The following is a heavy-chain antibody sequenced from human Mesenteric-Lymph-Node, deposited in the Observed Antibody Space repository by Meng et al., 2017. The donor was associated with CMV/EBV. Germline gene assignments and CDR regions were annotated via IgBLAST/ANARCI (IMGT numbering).Heavy chain of an antibody. D-gene: IGHD7-27*01. J-gene: IGHJ5*02. V-gene: IGHV7-4-1*02. CDR1: GYTFTNYA. CDR2: INTNTGNQ. Sequence: GKESGYTFTNYAMNWVRKAPGQGLEWMGWINTNTGNQTYAQGFTGRFVFSLDTSVSTAYLQISSLKAEDTAVYYCARVSSSGAFDPWGQGTLVTVSS. CDR3: ARVSSSGAFDP.